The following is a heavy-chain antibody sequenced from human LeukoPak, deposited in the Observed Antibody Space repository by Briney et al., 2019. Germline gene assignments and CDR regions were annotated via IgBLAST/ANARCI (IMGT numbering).Heavy chain of an antibody. V-gene: IGHV1-18*01. CDR2: ISAYNGNT. CDR3: ARDIGYYYDIRIDY. D-gene: IGHD3-22*01. J-gene: IGHJ4*02. Sequence: ASVKVSCKASGYTFTSYDINWVRQATGQGLEWMGWISAYNGNTNYAQKLQGRVTMTTDTSTSTAYMELRSLRSDDTAVYYCARDIGYYYDIRIDYWGQGTLVTVSS. CDR1: GYTFTSYD.